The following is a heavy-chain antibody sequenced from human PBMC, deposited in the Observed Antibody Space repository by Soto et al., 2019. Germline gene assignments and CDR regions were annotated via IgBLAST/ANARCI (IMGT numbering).Heavy chain of an antibody. CDR3: ARDSMVTFFEVVTSGRNVIDF. CDR2: IWYDGSNK. V-gene: IGHV3-33*01. D-gene: IGHD3-3*01. Sequence: PGGSLRLCCAASGFTFSSYGMHWVRQAPGKGLEWVAVIWYDGSNKYYADSVKGRFTISRDNSKNTLYLQMNSLRAEDTAVYYCARDSMVTFFEVVTSGRNVIDFWGQRSSDTGSS. J-gene: IGHJ6*02. CDR1: GFTFSSYG.